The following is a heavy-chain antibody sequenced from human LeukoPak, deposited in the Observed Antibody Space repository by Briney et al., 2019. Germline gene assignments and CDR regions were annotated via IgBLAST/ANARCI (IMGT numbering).Heavy chain of an antibody. D-gene: IGHD2-21*01. Sequence: PGGSLRLSCAASGFIFSTYGMYWVRQAPGKGLEWVAFTRYDGNKKYYADSVTGRFTISRDNAQNILYLQMHSLRAEDTAVYFCARDVTYSEDPYFDPWGQGTLVTVSS. J-gene: IGHJ5*02. CDR2: TRYDGNKK. V-gene: IGHV3-30*02. CDR3: ARDVTYSEDPYFDP. CDR1: GFIFSTYG.